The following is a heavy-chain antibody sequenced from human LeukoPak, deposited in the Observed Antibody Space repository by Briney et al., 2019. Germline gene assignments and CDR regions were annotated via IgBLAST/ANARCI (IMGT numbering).Heavy chain of an antibody. CDR2: IYYSGST. CDR3: ARDVGIKLSYDAFDI. V-gene: IGHV4-39*02. CDR1: GGSISSSSYY. D-gene: IGHD2-15*01. J-gene: IGHJ3*02. Sequence: SETLSLTCTVSGGSISSSSYYWGWIRQPPGKGLEWIGSIYYSGSTYYNPSLKSRVTISVDTSKNQFSLKLSSVTAADTAVYYCARDVGIKLSYDAFDIWGQGTMVTVSS.